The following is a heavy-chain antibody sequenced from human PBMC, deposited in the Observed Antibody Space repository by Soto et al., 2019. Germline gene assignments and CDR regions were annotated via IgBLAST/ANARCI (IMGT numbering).Heavy chain of an antibody. D-gene: IGHD2-15*01. J-gene: IGHJ5*02. CDR3: TTDLWRIAVVVGSTGYFNP. CDR1: GFTFSDAW. Sequence: GGSLRLSCAASGFTFSDAWMSWVRQAPGKGFDWVGRIKSKSDGGTTEYAAPVRGRFTISRDDSKNTLYLQMKSLKTEDTAVYYCTTDLWRIAVVVGSTGYFNPWGQGT. CDR2: IKSKSDGGTT. V-gene: IGHV3-15*01.